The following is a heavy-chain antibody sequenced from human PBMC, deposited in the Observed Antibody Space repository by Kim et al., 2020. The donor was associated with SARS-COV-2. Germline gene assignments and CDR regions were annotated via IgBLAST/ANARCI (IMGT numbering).Heavy chain of an antibody. CDR3: ARGTNDLYSSSWYWFDP. CDR1: GGSISSYY. J-gene: IGHJ5*02. V-gene: IGHV4-59*13. D-gene: IGHD6-13*01. Sequence: SETLSLTCTVSGGSISSYYWSWIRQPPGKGLEWIGYIYYSGSTNYNPSLKSRVTISVDTSKNQFSLKLSSVTAADTAVYYCARGTNDLYSSSWYWFDPWGQGTLVTVSS. CDR2: IYYSGST.